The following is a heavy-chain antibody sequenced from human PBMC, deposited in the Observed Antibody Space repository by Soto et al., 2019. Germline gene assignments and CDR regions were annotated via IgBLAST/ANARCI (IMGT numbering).Heavy chain of an antibody. CDR2: IYYRVST. J-gene: IGHJ5*02. D-gene: IGHD3-10*01. CDR3: ARAGLGVNWFDP. Sequence: TCSVAGGAGSECSSRWAWFRQHPGKGLEWIGYIYYRVSTYYNPSLKSRVTISVDTSKNQFSLKLSSVTAADTAVYYCARAGLGVNWFDPWGQGTLVTVSS. CDR1: GGAGSECSSR. V-gene: IGHV4-30-4*01.